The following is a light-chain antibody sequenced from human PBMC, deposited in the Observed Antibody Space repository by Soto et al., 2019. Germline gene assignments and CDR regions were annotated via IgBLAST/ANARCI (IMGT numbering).Light chain of an antibody. V-gene: IGKV1-5*03. J-gene: IGKJ1*01. CDR1: QTISSW. Sequence: IQRTQCPTNLSRSLAARVTIDCRASQTISSWLDWYQQKPGKAPKLLIYKASTLKSGVPSRFSGSGSGTEFTLTISSLQPDDFATYYCQHNNTYSEAFGQGTKVDIK. CDR3: QHNNTYSEA. CDR2: KAS.